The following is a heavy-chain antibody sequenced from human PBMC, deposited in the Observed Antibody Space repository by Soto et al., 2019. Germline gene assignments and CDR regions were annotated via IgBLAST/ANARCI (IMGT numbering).Heavy chain of an antibody. J-gene: IGHJ6*02. CDR1: GGTFSSYP. D-gene: IGHD1-26*01. CDR3: ARVGHITNYGMAV. CDR2: IIPFFGTS. Sequence: VQLLESGAEVKKPGSSVKVSCGASGGTFSSYPINWVRQAPGQGLEWMGGIIPFFGTSNYAQKFQGRVTITADESTSTAYMELRSLRSEDTAVYYCARVGHITNYGMAVWGQGTTVTVSS. V-gene: IGHV1-69*01.